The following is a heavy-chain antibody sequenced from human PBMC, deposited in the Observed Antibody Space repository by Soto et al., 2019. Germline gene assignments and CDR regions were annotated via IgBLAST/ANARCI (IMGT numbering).Heavy chain of an antibody. D-gene: IGHD5-18*01. CDR3: ARVQPSYSYSYFDY. CDR2: IYYSGRT. J-gene: IGHJ4*02. CDR1: GGSISSGPYA. Sequence: QLQLQEAGSGLVKPSQTLSLTCTVSGGSISSGPYAWSWIRQPPGKGLEWIGYIYYSGRTYYNPSLQSRVTTSIDGSKNQFSLNLTSVTAADTAVYYCARVQPSYSYSYFDYWGQGTLVIVSS. V-gene: IGHV4-30-2*01.